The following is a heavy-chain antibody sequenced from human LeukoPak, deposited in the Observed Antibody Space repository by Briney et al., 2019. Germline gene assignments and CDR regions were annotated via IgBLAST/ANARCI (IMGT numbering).Heavy chain of an antibody. CDR1: GFTFRNYV. D-gene: IGHD3-10*01. V-gene: IGHV3-30-3*01. CDR3: AREGYYGSGSPPSLYFDY. CDR2: TSSDLNVK. J-gene: IGHJ4*02. Sequence: GGSLRLSCAASGFTFRNYVIHWVRQAPGKGLEWVAVTSSDLNVKLCADSVKGRFTISRDNSRSTLYLQMNSLRPEDTAIYYCAREGYYGSGSPPSLYFDYWGQGTLVTVSS.